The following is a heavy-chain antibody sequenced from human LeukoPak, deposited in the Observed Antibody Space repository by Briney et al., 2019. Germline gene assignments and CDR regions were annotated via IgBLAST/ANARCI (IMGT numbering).Heavy chain of an antibody. J-gene: IGHJ4*02. CDR1: GYTLTELS. CDR2: FDPEDGET. V-gene: IGHV1-24*01. D-gene: IGHD2-21*02. Sequence: GASVKVSCKVSGYTLTELSMHWVRQAPGKGLEWMGGFDPEDGETIYAQKFQGRVTMTEDTSTDTAYMELSSLRSEDTAVYYCATGPLVVVTASLVFDYWGQGILVTVSS. CDR3: ATGPLVVVTASLVFDY.